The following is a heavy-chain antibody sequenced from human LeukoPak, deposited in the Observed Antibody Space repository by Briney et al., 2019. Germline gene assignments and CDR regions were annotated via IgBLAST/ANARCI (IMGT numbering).Heavy chain of an antibody. CDR2: IFGSGGSA. CDR1: GFTFCSYA. CDR3: GKTTTGYSSGQKPAWPVDY. D-gene: IGHD6-19*01. V-gene: IGHV3-23*01. Sequence: PGGSLRLSCEASGFTFCSYAMYWVRQAPGKGLEWVAGIFGSGGSAHYADSAKGRFTISRDNSKNTVYLQINSLRAEDTAVYYCGKTTTGYSSGQKPAWPVDYWGQGTLVTVS. J-gene: IGHJ4*02.